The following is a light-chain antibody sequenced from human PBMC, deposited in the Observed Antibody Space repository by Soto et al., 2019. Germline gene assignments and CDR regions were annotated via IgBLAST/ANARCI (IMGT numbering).Light chain of an antibody. Sequence: PGDRVTLSCSASQSVSNNVAWYQQKPGQAHRLLILGASTRATGIPARFSGSGSGTEFTLTISSLQSEDFAVYYCQQYNNWPTITGGQGTRREIK. CDR1: QSVSNN. CDR3: QQYNNWPTIT. V-gene: IGKV3-15*01. CDR2: GAS. J-gene: IGKJ5*01.